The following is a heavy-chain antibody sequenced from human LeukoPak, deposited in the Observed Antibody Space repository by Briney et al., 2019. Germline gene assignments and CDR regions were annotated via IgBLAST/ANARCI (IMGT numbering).Heavy chain of an antibody. D-gene: IGHD6-19*01. J-gene: IGHJ4*02. CDR3: ASAAGPFDN. V-gene: IGHV3-30*03. CDR1: GFTFSSYG. Sequence: SGGSLRLSCAASGFTFSSYGMHWVRQAPGKGLEWVAVISYDGSIKYYADSVKGRFTISRDNSKNTLYLQMNDLRAEDTALYYCASAAGPFDNWGQGTLVTVSS. CDR2: ISYDGSIK.